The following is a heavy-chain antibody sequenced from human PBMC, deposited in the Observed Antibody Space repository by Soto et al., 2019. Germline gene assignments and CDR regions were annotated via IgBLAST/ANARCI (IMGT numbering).Heavy chain of an antibody. CDR2: ISYDGSNK. CDR1: GFTFSSYA. V-gene: IGHV3-30-3*01. D-gene: IGHD4-17*01. Sequence: HPGGSLRLSCAASGFTFSSYAMHWVRQAPGKGLEWVAVISYDGSNKYYADSVKGRFTISRDNSKNTLYLQMNSLRAEDTAVYYCARGPIDYGDPYFDYWGQGTLVTVSS. J-gene: IGHJ4*02. CDR3: ARGPIDYGDPYFDY.